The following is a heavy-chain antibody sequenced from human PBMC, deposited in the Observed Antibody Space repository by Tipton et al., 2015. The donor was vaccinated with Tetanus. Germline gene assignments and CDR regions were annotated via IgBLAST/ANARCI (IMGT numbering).Heavy chain of an antibody. J-gene: IGHJ4*02. V-gene: IGHV1-69*01. D-gene: IGHD6-19*01. CDR2: LNPVFTTT. CDR1: GDTFSKYS. Sequence: QLVQSGAEVKKPGSSVKVSCKVSGDTFSKYSISWLRQAPGRGPEWMGGLNPVFTTTHYVENFQDRVTITADESTGTGYMELSSLTPDDTALYYCARVPTNPLAVDRPTDYWGQGTLVTVSS. CDR3: ARVPTNPLAVDRPTDY.